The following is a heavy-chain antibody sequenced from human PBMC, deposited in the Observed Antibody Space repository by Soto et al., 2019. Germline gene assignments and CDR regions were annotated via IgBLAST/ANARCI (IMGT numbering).Heavy chain of an antibody. J-gene: IGHJ5*02. CDR1: GGSISSGGYY. Sequence: SENLSLTCTVSGGSISSGGYYWSWIRQDPGKGLAWIRYIYYSVSTYYNPSLKSRVTISVDTSKNQFSLKMSSVTAADTAVYYCARDQGESSSWSANWFDPWAQGTMVTVSS. CDR2: IYYSVST. V-gene: IGHV4-31*03. CDR3: ARDQGESSSWSANWFDP. D-gene: IGHD6-13*01.